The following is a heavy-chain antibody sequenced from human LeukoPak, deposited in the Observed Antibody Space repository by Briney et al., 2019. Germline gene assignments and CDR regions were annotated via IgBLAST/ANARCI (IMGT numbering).Heavy chain of an antibody. CDR1: GFTFSSYA. CDR3: ARDSSYYDILTGCHDY. Sequence: GGSLRLSCAASGFTFSSYAMHWVRQAPGKGLEWVAVISYDGSNKYYADSVKGRFTISRDNSKNTLYLQMNSLRAEDTAVYYCARDSSYYDILTGCHDYWGQGTLVTVSS. D-gene: IGHD3-9*01. CDR2: ISYDGSNK. J-gene: IGHJ4*02. V-gene: IGHV3-30*04.